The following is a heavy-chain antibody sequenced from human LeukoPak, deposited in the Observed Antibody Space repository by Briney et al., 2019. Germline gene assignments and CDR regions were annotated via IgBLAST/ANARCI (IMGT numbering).Heavy chain of an antibody. CDR2: IIPIFGTA. D-gene: IGHD3-3*01. CDR1: GGTFSSYA. CDR3: ARDLDTIFGVAFDP. V-gene: IGHV1-69*13. J-gene: IGHJ5*02. Sequence: ASVKVSCKASGGTFSSYAISWVRQAPGQGLEWMGGIIPIFGTANYAQKFQGRVTITADESTSTAYMELSSLRSEDTAVYYCARDLDTIFGVAFDPWGQGTLSPSPQ.